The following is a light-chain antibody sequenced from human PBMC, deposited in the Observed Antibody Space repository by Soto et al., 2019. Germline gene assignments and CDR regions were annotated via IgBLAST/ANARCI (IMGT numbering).Light chain of an antibody. CDR1: QSVSSSY. Sequence: EIGLTQSPGTLSLSPGERATLSCRASQSVSSSYFAWYQQKPRQAPRLLIYGASSRATGIPDRFSGSGSGTDFTPTISRLEPEDFAVYYCQQYGTSPPLFSFGPGTKVDIK. CDR2: GAS. V-gene: IGKV3-20*01. CDR3: QQYGTSPPLFS. J-gene: IGKJ3*01.